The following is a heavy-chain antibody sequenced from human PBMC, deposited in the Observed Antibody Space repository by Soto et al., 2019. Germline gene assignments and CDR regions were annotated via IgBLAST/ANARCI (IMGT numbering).Heavy chain of an antibody. J-gene: IGHJ5*02. Sequence: QVQLVESGGGVVQPGRSLRLSCAASGFTFSSYAMHWVRQAPGKGLEWVAVISYDGSNKYYADSVKGRFTISRDNSKNTLYLQMNSLRAEDTAVYYWARYPGIAVAGNHWGQGSLVTVSS. CDR1: GFTFSSYA. CDR2: ISYDGSNK. CDR3: ARYPGIAVAGNH. D-gene: IGHD6-19*01. V-gene: IGHV3-30-3*01.